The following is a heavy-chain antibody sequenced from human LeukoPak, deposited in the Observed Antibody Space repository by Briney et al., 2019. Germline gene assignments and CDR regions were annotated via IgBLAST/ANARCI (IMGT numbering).Heavy chain of an antibody. CDR3: ARNYYDPSAYHGDILGH. CDR1: GGSISTDTYH. Sequence: SETLSLTCTVSGGSISTDTYHWSWIRQPAGKGLEWIGHISTSGNTNYNPSLKSRVTISVDTSKNQFSLKLSSVTAADTAVYFCARNYYDPSAYHGDILGHWGQGTLVTVSS. J-gene: IGHJ4*02. V-gene: IGHV4-61*09. D-gene: IGHD3-22*01. CDR2: ISTSGNT.